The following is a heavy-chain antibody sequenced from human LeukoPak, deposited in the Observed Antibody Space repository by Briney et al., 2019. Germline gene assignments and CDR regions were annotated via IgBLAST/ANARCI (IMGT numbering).Heavy chain of an antibody. V-gene: IGHV4-4*02. CDR1: GGSISSNNW. CDR3: ARVNINNWHSCDY. D-gene: IGHD1-1*01. Sequence: SGTLSLTCAVSGGSISSNNWWGWVRQPPGKGLEWIGEIYHSGSPNYNPSLKSRVTTSVDKSRNHFSLNLSSVTAADTAVYYCARVNINNWHSCDYWGQGTLVTVSS. J-gene: IGHJ4*02. CDR2: IYHSGSP.